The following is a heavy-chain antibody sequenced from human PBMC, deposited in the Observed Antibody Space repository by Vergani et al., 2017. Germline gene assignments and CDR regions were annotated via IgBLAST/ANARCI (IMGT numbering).Heavy chain of an antibody. D-gene: IGHD3-10*01. CDR1: GGSINTGAYY. CDR2: VYTSGMT. Sequence: QVQLRESGPRLVRPSQTLSLTCTVSGGSINTGAYYWSWIRQPAGKGLEWIGRVYTSGMTNYNPSLKSRVTILVDRSKSQLSLKLTSVTAGDTAVYFCARELSYYYGSGSDDYNPYYYEGMDVWGPGTTVTVSS. J-gene: IGHJ6*02. CDR3: ARELSYYYGSGSDDYNPYYYEGMDV. V-gene: IGHV4-61*02.